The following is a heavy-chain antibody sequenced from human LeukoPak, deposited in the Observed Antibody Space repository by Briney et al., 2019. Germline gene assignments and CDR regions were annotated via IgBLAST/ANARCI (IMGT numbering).Heavy chain of an antibody. CDR2: INHSGST. CDR3: ASPRAPYFRYYFDY. CDR1: GGSFSGYY. Sequence: ETLSLTCAVYGGSFSGYYWSWIRQPPGKGLEWIGEINHSGSTNYNPSLKSRVTISVDTSKNQFSLKLSSVTAADTAVYYCASPRAPYFRYYFDYWGQGTLVTVSS. D-gene: IGHD3-9*01. J-gene: IGHJ4*02. V-gene: IGHV4-34*01.